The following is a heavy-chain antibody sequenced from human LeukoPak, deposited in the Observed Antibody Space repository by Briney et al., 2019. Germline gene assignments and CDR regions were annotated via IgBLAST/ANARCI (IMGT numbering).Heavy chain of an antibody. Sequence: PGRSLRLSCAASGFTFSSYAMSWVRQAPGTGLEWVSTISGSGDSTNYADSVKGRFTISRDNSKNTLYLQMNSLRAEDTATYYCAKGKGEIDYWGQGSLVTVSS. V-gene: IGHV3-23*01. D-gene: IGHD3-10*01. CDR2: ISGSGDST. J-gene: IGHJ4*02. CDR3: AKGKGEIDY. CDR1: GFTFSSYA.